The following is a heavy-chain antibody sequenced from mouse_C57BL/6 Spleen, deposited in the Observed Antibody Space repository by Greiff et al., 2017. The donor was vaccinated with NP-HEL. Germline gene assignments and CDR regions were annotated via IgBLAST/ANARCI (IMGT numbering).Heavy chain of an antibody. CDR2: IDPENGDT. Sequence: EVKLLESGAELVRPGASVKLSCTASGFNIKDDYMHWVKQRPEQGLEWIGWIDPENGDTEYASKFQGKATITADTSSNTAYLQLSSLTSEDTAVYYCTTGDYYGRSSYYAMDYWGQGTSVTVSS. V-gene: IGHV14-4*01. CDR1: GFNIKDDY. CDR3: TTGDYYGRSSYYAMDY. D-gene: IGHD1-1*01. J-gene: IGHJ4*01.